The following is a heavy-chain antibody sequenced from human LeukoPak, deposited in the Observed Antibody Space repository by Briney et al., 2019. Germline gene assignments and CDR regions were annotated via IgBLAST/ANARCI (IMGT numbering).Heavy chain of an antibody. D-gene: IGHD1-26*01. CDR2: IYYSGST. CDR3: GRGRSIVGDTTYDAFDI. J-gene: IGHJ3*02. Sequence: TSETLSLTCTVSGDSISGYYWSWIRQPPGKGLEWIGTIYYSGSTYYNPSLKSRVTISVDTSENQFSLKLSSVTAADTAVYYCGRGRSIVGDTTYDAFDIWGQGTMVTVSS. CDR1: GDSISGYY. V-gene: IGHV4-39*01.